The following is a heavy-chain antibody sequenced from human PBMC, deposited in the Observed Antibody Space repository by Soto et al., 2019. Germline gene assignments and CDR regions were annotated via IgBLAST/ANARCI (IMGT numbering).Heavy chain of an antibody. CDR3: ARFTRGSSGDY. CDR2: IKEDGSDK. Sequence: EVQLVESGGDLVQPGGSLRLSCVASGFTFNTYWMSWVRQAPGKGLEWVANIKEDGSDKYYVDSVKGRFTISRDNAQNLLYLQMNSLGAGDTAMYYCARFTRGSSGDYWGQGTLVNVSS. V-gene: IGHV3-7*01. CDR1: GFTFNTYW. D-gene: IGHD6-25*01. J-gene: IGHJ4*02.